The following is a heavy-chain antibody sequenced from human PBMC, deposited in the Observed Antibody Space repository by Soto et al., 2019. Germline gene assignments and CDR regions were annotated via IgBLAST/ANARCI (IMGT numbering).Heavy chain of an antibody. CDR2: INHSGST. V-gene: IGHV4-34*01. Sequence: PSETLSLTCAVYGGSFSGYYWSWIRQPPGKGLEWIGEINHSGSTNYNPSLKSRVTISVDTSKNQFSLKLSSVTAADTAVYYCARGEWLLSTDAFDIWGQGTMVTVS. CDR3: ARGEWLLSTDAFDI. CDR1: GGSFSGYY. J-gene: IGHJ3*02. D-gene: IGHD3-3*01.